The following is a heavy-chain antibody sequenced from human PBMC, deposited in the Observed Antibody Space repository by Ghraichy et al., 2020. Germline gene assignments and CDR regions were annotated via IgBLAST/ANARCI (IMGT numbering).Heavy chain of an antibody. V-gene: IGHV4-59*01. Sequence: SETLSLTCTVSVGSISGYYWSWIRQPPGKGLELIGYIYHSGSTDNNPSLKSRVTISVYTSTNQFSLKLSSVTAADTAVYYCARGSGWYYYWGQGTLVTVSS. J-gene: IGHJ4*02. D-gene: IGHD6-19*01. CDR3: ARGSGWYYY. CDR1: VGSISGYY. CDR2: IYHSGST.